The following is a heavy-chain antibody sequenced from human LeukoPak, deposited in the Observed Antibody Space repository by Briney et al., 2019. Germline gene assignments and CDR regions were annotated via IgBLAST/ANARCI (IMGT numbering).Heavy chain of an antibody. Sequence: GGSLRLSCAASGFTFSSYGMHWVRQAPGKGLEWVAVIWYDGSNKYYADSVKGRFTISRDNSKNTLYLQMNSLRAEDTAVYYCARDVRELAYCSGGSCQTIDYWGRGTLVTVSS. J-gene: IGHJ4*02. CDR3: ARDVRELAYCSGGSCQTIDY. D-gene: IGHD2-15*01. CDR1: GFTFSSYG. V-gene: IGHV3-33*01. CDR2: IWYDGSNK.